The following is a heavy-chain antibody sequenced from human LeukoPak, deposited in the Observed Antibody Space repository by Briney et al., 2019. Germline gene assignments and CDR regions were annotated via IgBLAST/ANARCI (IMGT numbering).Heavy chain of an antibody. V-gene: IGHV1-69*13. Sequence: ASVKVSCKASGGTFSSYAISWVRQAPGQGLEWMGGIIPIFGTANYAQKFQGRITITADESTSTAYMELSSLRSEDTAVYYCASSGSTGILTGYYKYYFDYWGQGTLVTVSS. CDR2: IIPIFGTA. D-gene: IGHD3-9*01. CDR1: GGTFSSYA. J-gene: IGHJ4*02. CDR3: ASSGSTGILTGYYKYYFDY.